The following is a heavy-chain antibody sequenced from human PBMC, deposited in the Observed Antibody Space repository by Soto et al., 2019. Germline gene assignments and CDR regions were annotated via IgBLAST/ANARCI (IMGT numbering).Heavy chain of an antibody. D-gene: IGHD6-25*01. CDR1: GGSISSYY. J-gene: IGHJ6*03. Sequence: PSETLSLTCTVSGGSISSYYWSWIRQPPGKGLEWIGYIYYSGSTNYNPSLKSRVTISVDTSKNQFSLKLSSVTAADTAVYYCARLSTAPYYYYYYMDVWGKGTTVTVSS. V-gene: IGHV4-59*01. CDR2: IYYSGST. CDR3: ARLSTAPYYYYYYMDV.